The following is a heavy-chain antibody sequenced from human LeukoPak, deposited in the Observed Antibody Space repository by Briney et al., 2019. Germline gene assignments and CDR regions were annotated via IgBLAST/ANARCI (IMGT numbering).Heavy chain of an antibody. J-gene: IGHJ4*02. D-gene: IGHD2-15*01. CDR2: VYYTGST. CDR3: ARTVVAATPSFDY. CDR1: GGSISSSSYY. Sequence: SETLSLTCTVSGGSISSSSYYWTWIRQPPGKGLEWIGSVYYTGSTYYNPSLKSRVTISVDTSNKYFSLKLSSVTAADTAVYYCARTVVAATPSFDYWGQGTLVTVSS. V-gene: IGHV4-39*02.